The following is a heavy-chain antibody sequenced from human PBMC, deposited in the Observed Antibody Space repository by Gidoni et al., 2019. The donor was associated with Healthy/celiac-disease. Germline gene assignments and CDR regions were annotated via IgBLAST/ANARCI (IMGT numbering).Heavy chain of an antibody. D-gene: IGHD4-4*01. CDR2: INHSGST. CDR1: GGSCSGYY. V-gene: IGHV4-34*01. CDR3: ARGSLDFYSNYEEY. J-gene: IGHJ4*02. Sequence: QVQLQQWGAGLLKPSETLSLTCAVYGGSCSGYYWSWIRQPPGKGLEWIGEINHSGSTNYNPSLKRRVTISVDTSKNQFSLKLSSVTAADTAVYYCARGSLDFYSNYEEYWGQGTLVTVSS.